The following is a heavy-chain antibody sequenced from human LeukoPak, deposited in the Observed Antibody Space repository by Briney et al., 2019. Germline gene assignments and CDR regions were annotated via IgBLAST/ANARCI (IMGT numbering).Heavy chain of an antibody. V-gene: IGHV4-4*07. J-gene: IGHJ5*02. CDR1: SGSINTYY. CDR2: IYSTGIT. CDR3: ARPQSGLGWFDP. Sequence: SETLSLTCTVSSGSINTYYWSWIRQPAGKGLEWIGRIYSTGITTYNPSLKGRVTMSVDTSKNQFSLKLSSVTAADTAVYYCARPQSGLGWFDPWGQGTLVTVSS.